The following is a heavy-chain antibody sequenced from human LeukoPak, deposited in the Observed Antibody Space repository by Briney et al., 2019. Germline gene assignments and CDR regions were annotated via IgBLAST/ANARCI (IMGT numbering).Heavy chain of an antibody. D-gene: IGHD6-19*01. CDR3: TTLGSSTEDSSGWYSFDY. CDR2: ISGSGGST. CDR1: GFTFSSYA. Sequence: PGGSLRLSCAASGFTFSSYAMSWVRQAPGKGLEWVSAISGSGGSTYYADSVKGRFTISRDNSKNTLYLQMNSLRAEDTAVYYCTTLGSSTEDSSGWYSFDYWGQGALVAVSS. J-gene: IGHJ4*02. V-gene: IGHV3-23*01.